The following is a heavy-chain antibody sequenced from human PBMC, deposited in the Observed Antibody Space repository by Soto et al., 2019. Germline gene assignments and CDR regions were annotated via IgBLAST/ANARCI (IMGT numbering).Heavy chain of an antibody. CDR2: FDPEDGET. V-gene: IGHV1-24*01. CDR3: ATRADVYSSGWSPGI. D-gene: IGHD6-19*01. CDR1: GYTLTELS. Sequence: GASVKVSCTVSGYTLTELSMHWVRQAPGKGLEWMGGFDPEDGETIYAQKFQGRVTMTEDTSTDTAYMELSSLRSEDTAVYYCATRADVYSSGWSPGIWGQGTLVTVSS. J-gene: IGHJ4*02.